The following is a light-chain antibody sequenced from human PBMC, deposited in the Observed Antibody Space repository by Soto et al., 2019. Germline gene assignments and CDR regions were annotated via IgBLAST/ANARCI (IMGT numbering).Light chain of an antibody. Sequence: EIVLTQSPGTLSLSPGERATLSCRASQSVSGSSLAWYQQRPGQAPRLLISAVSNRATGVPDRFSGSGSGTDFTLTIRRLEPEDFAVYFCQQYVSSGFTFCPGTKVDIK. CDR2: AVS. CDR3: QQYVSSGFT. V-gene: IGKV3-20*01. CDR1: QSVSGSS. J-gene: IGKJ3*01.